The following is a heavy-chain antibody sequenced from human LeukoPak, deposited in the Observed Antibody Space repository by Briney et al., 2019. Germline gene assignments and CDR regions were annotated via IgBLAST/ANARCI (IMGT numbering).Heavy chain of an antibody. V-gene: IGHV3-7*03. CDR3: ARFAYSSGWAVDY. J-gene: IGHJ4*02. D-gene: IGHD6-19*01. Sequence: GGSLRLSCAVSGFTFSNYYMTWIRQAPGKGLEWVTKIKQDGSDIDYVGSVKGRFTVSRDNAKYSLFLQMDSLRVEDTAVYYCARFAYSSGWAVDYWGQGTLVTVPS. CDR2: IKQDGSDI. CDR1: GFTFSNYY.